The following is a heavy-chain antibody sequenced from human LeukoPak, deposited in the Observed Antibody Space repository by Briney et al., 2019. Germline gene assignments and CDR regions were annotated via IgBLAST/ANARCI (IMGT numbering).Heavy chain of an antibody. CDR2: IYYSGSS. Sequence: SETLPLTCSVSGGSISSNSHYWGWIRQPPGKGLEWIGSIYYSGSSYYNPSLKSRVTISVDTSKNQFSLKLSSVTAADTAVYYCASYLEKWGQGALVTVSS. CDR1: GGSISSNSHY. V-gene: IGHV4-39*01. CDR3: ASYLEK. J-gene: IGHJ4*02.